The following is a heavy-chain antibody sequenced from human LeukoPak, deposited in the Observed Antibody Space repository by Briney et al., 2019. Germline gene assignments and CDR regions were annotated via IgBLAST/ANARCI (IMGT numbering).Heavy chain of an antibody. D-gene: IGHD3-3*01. CDR3: ASLPRITVSGVVDY. V-gene: IGHV4-31*03. Sequence: SQTLSLTCTVSGVSISSGSYYWTWIRQHPGKGLEWIGYIYYGGRTHYNPSLRSRVTISADTSKTHFSVNLTSVTGADTALYYCASLPRITVSGVVDYWGQGTLVTVSS. CDR1: GVSISSGSYY. CDR2: IYYGGRT. J-gene: IGHJ4*02.